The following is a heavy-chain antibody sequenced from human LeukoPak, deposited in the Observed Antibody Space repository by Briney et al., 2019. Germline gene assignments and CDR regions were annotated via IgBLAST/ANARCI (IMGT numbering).Heavy chain of an antibody. V-gene: IGHV4-59*01. Sequence: ETLSLTCTFSGGSISGFYWSWIRQPPGKGLEYIGYIDYSGSTNYNPSLKSRVTISVDTSKNQFSLELSSVTAADTAVYYCARILPAAMNYFDYWGQGTLVTVSS. CDR2: IDYSGST. CDR1: GGSISGFY. CDR3: ARILPAAMNYFDY. J-gene: IGHJ4*02. D-gene: IGHD2-2*01.